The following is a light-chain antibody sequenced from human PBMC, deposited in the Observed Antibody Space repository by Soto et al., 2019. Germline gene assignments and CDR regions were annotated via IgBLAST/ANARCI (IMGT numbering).Light chain of an antibody. J-gene: IGKJ2*01. CDR3: QQYNKWPYT. CDR2: GAS. CDR1: QSVSSN. V-gene: IGKV3-15*01. Sequence: EIVMTQSPATLSVSPGERAALSCRASQSVSSNFAWYQQKPGQAPRLLIYGASTRATGIPARFSGSGSGTEFTLTISSLQSEDFAVYYCQQYNKWPYTFGQGTKVETK.